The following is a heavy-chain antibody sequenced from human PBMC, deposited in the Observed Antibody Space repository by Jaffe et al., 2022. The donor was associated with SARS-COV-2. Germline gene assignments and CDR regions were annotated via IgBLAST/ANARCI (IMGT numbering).Heavy chain of an antibody. Sequence: QVQLVESGGGVVQPGRSLRLSCAASGFTFSSYGMHWVRQAPGKGLEWVAVISYDGSNKYYADSVKGRFTISRDNSKNTLYLQMNSLRAEDTAVYYCAKDLNSYGSGGFDYWGQGTLVTVSS. J-gene: IGHJ4*02. V-gene: IGHV3-30*18. CDR3: AKDLNSYGSGGFDY. CDR2: ISYDGSNK. CDR1: GFTFSSYG. D-gene: IGHD3-10*01.